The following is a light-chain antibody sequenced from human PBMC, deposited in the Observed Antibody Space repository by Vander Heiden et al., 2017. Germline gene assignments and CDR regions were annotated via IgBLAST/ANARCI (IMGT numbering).Light chain of an antibody. Sequence: EIVLTQAPGTLSLSPGERANLSCRASQSVTNNVLAWYQQKPGQAPRLLIYGASNRATGIPDSFSGSGSGTDFTLTISRLEPEDFAVYYCQQYGSSPYTFDQGTKLEIK. J-gene: IGKJ2*01. CDR1: QSVTNNV. CDR2: GAS. V-gene: IGKV3-20*01. CDR3: QQYGSSPYT.